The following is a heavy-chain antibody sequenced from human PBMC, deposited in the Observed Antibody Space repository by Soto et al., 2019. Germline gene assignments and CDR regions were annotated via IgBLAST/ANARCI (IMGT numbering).Heavy chain of an antibody. CDR3: ARVGGDDFGDSGGFDY. V-gene: IGHV4-59*01. CDR2: IYYSGRT. D-gene: IGHD4-17*01. CDR1: GGSIRDYF. J-gene: IGHJ4*02. Sequence: QVQLQESGPGLVKPSETLSLTCTVSGGSIRDYFWTWIRQPPGQGLEWFGYIYYSGRTNYNPSLKSRLTISVDTSKNHFFLQLRSVTAADTAVYYCARVGGDDFGDSGGFDYWGQGTLVTVSS.